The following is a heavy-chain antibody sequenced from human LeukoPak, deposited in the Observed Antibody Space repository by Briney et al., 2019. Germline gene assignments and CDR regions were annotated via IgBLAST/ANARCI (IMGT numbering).Heavy chain of an antibody. CDR2: IIPIFGTA. CDR3: AASARVGAEYFDY. Sequence: ASVKVSCKASGGTLSSYAISWVRQAPGQGLEWMGGIIPIFGTANYAQKFQGRVTITADKSTSTAYMELSSLRSEDTAVYYCAASARVGAEYFDYWGQGTLVTVSS. J-gene: IGHJ4*02. CDR1: GGTLSSYA. V-gene: IGHV1-69*06. D-gene: IGHD1-26*01.